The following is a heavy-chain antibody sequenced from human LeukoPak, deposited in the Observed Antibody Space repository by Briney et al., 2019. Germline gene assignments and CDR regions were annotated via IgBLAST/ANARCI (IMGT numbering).Heavy chain of an antibody. CDR3: ANTIAYCGGDCYGTVFQH. CDR1: GYTFTGYY. V-gene: IGHV1-2*06. CDR2: INPNSGGT. D-gene: IGHD2-21*01. J-gene: IGHJ1*01. Sequence: GASVKVSCKASGYTFTGYYMHWVRQAPGQGLEWMGRINPNSGGTNYAQKFQGRVTMTRDTSISTAYMELSRLRSDDTAVYYCANTIAYCGGDCYGTVFQHWGQGTLVTVSS.